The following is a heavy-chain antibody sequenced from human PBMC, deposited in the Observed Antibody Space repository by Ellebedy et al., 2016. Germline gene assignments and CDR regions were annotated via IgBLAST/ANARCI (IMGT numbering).Heavy chain of an antibody. D-gene: IGHD1-26*01. CDR2: IGAIGNT. Sequence: GESLKISXVASGFTFSNYGMHWVRQATGKGLEWVSVIGAIGNTYYAGSVKGRFTISRENAKNSLYLQMNNLRAGDTAVYYCARAREIKGYMDVWGKGTTVTVSS. CDR3: ARAREIKGYMDV. J-gene: IGHJ6*03. V-gene: IGHV3-13*01. CDR1: GFTFSNYG.